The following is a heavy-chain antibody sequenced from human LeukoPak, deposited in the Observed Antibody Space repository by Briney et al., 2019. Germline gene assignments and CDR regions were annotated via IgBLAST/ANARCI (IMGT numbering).Heavy chain of an antibody. CDR3: ARDQGYSSTQGVADY. D-gene: IGHD6-19*01. CDR1: GYTFTGYY. CDR2: INPNSGGT. J-gene: IGHJ4*02. Sequence: GASVKVSCKASGYTFTGYYIQWVRQAPGQGLEWMGWINPNSGGTNYAQKFQGRVTMTRDTSISTAYMELSRLKSDDTAVYYCARDQGYSSTQGVADYWGQGTLVTVSS. V-gene: IGHV1-2*02.